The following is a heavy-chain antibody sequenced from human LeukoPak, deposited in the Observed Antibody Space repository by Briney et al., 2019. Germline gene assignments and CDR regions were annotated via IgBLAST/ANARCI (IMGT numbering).Heavy chain of an antibody. V-gene: IGHV1-18*01. CDR1: GYTFTSYG. CDR2: ISAYNGNT. J-gene: IGHJ4*02. D-gene: IGHD5-12*01. Sequence: GASVKASCKASGYTFTSYGISWVRQAPGQGLEWMGWISAYNGNTNYAQKLQGRVTMTTDTSTSTAYMELRSLRSDDTAVYYCARHVRPHRIVATDFDYWGQGTLVTVSS. CDR3: ARHVRPHRIVATDFDY.